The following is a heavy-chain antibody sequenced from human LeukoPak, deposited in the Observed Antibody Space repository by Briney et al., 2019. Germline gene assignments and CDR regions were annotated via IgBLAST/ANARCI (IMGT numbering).Heavy chain of an antibody. CDR2: INSDGSIT. Sequence: GGSLRLSCAASGFTFSPYWMRWVRQAPGKGLVWVSRINSDGSITSHADSVKGRFTISRDNAKNTLYLQMNSLRAEDTAVYYCARGYGSGKGYFDYWGQGTLVTVSS. J-gene: IGHJ4*02. CDR3: ARGYGSGKGYFDY. D-gene: IGHD3-10*01. V-gene: IGHV3-74*01. CDR1: GFTFSPYW.